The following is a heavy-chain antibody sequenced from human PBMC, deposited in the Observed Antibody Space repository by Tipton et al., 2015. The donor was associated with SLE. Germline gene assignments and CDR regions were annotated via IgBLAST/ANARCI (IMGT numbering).Heavy chain of an antibody. V-gene: IGHV4-39*02. CDR2: IYSSGIS. CDR3: ASVWGSSYGVIDN. CDR1: GGSISTRGYN. J-gene: IGHJ4*02. Sequence: TLSLTCTVSGGSISTRGYNWGWIRQPPGKGLEWIGSIYSSGISYHNPSLRSRVTISVDTSKNHLSLILNSVTAADTAVYYCASVWGSSYGVIDNWGQGTLATVSS. D-gene: IGHD5-18*01.